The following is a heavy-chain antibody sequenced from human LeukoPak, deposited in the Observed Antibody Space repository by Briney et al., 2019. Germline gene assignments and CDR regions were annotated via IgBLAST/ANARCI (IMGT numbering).Heavy chain of an antibody. D-gene: IGHD6-13*01. J-gene: IGHJ4*02. CDR1: GFTFDDYA. CDR2: ISWNSGSI. Sequence: PGGSLRLSCAASGFTFDDYAMHWVRQAPGKGLEWVSGISWNSGSIGYADSVKGRFTISRDNAKNSLYLQMNSLRAEDTALYYCAKDKAAAAGFSYDYWGQGTLVTVSS. V-gene: IGHV3-9*01. CDR3: AKDKAAAAGFSYDY.